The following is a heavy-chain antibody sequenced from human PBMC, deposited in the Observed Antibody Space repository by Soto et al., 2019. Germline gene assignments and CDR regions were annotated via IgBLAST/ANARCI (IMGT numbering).Heavy chain of an antibody. Sequence: TLSLPFTVSGGSISSGGYYWSSIRQHPGKGLEWIGYIYYSGSTYYNPSLKGRVTISVDTSKNQFSLKLSSVTAADTAVYYCARENVTSESYDAFDIWGQGTMVTVSS. CDR1: GGSISSGGYY. CDR2: IYYSGST. D-gene: IGHD6-6*01. J-gene: IGHJ3*02. CDR3: ARENVTSESYDAFDI. V-gene: IGHV4-31*03.